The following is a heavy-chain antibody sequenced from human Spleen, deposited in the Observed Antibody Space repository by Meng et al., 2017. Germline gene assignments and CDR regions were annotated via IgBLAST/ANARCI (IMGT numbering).Heavy chain of an antibody. Sequence: VQLQESGPGWVMPSETLSLTCTVSGGSVSSSSNYWSWIRQPPGKGLEWIGYIYHSGSTNYNPSLKSRVTISVDTSKNQFSLRLSSVTAADTAVYYCARGIRFLEWLGWFDPWGQGTLVTVSS. J-gene: IGHJ5*02. V-gene: IGHV4-61*01. CDR1: GGSVSSSSNY. CDR3: ARGIRFLEWLGWFDP. D-gene: IGHD3-3*01. CDR2: IYHSGST.